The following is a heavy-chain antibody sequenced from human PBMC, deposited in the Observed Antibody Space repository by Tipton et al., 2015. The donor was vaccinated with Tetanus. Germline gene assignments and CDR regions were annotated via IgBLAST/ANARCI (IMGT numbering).Heavy chain of an antibody. J-gene: IGHJ6*02. CDR1: GFTFKNHG. V-gene: IGHV3-33*01. CDR2: IWYDGSNQ. Sequence: SLRLSCEASGFTFKNHGMYWVRQAPGKGLERVSLIWYDGSNQNYAHSVRGRFTISRDNSKSTLFLQMNSLRAEDTAVYYCARDYTSYYAYYGMDVWGQGTTVTVSS. D-gene: IGHD3-16*01. CDR3: ARDYTSYYAYYGMDV.